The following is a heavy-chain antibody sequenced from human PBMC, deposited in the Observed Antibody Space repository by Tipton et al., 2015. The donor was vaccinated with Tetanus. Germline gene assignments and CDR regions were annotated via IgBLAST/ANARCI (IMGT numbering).Heavy chain of an antibody. V-gene: IGHV3-30*03. D-gene: IGHD5-18*01. Sequence: SLRLSCAASGFTFSSYGMHWVRQAPGKGLEWVAVISYDGSSEYYADSVKGRFTISRDNSKNTLFLQMSSLRPEDTALYYCARDDGYNSGYGHWGQGTLVTVSS. CDR2: ISYDGSSE. CDR3: ARDDGYNSGYGH. CDR1: GFTFSSYG. J-gene: IGHJ4*02.